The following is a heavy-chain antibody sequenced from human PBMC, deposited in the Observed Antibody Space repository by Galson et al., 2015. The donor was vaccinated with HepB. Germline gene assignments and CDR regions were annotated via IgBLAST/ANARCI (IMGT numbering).Heavy chain of an antibody. CDR2: INHSGST. CDR1: GGSFSGYY. Sequence: SETLSLTCAVYGGSFSGYYWSWIRQPPGKGLEWIGEINHSGSTNYNPSLKSRVTISVDTSKNQFSLKLSSVTAADTAVYYCASKTVTVTLHYYYYYMDVWGKGTTVTVSS. D-gene: IGHD4-11*01. CDR3: ASKTVTVTLHYYYYYMDV. V-gene: IGHV4-34*01. J-gene: IGHJ6*03.